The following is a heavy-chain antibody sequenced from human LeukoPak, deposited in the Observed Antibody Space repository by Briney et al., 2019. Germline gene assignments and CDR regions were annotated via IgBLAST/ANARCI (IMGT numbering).Heavy chain of an antibody. CDR1: GGSFSGYY. D-gene: IGHD3-10*01. CDR2: INHSGFT. Sequence: SETLSLTCAVYGGSFSGYYWSWIRQPPGKGLEWIGEINHSGFTNYNPSLKSRVTISVDTSKNQFSLKLNSVTAADTAVYYCAKSNGYGLVDIWGQGTMVTVSS. J-gene: IGHJ3*02. CDR3: AKSNGYGLVDI. V-gene: IGHV4-34*01.